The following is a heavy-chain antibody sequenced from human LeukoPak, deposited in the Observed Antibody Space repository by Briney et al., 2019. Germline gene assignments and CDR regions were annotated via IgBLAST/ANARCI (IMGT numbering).Heavy chain of an antibody. CDR3: ARLPSDDFWSGYYFKGHFDH. Sequence: SVKVSCKASGGTFSSYAISWVRQAPGQGLEGMGRIIPILGIANYAQKFQVRLTMTTDTSTTTAYMELRSLRSDDTAVYYCARLPSDDFWSGYYFKGHFDHWGQGTPVTVSS. D-gene: IGHD3-3*01. V-gene: IGHV1-69*04. CDR2: IIPILGIA. J-gene: IGHJ4*02. CDR1: GGTFSSYA.